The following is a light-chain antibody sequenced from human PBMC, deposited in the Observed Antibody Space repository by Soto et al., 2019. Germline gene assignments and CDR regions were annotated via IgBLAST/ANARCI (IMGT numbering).Light chain of an antibody. Sequence: DIVMTQSPDSLAVSPGERATINCKSSQSVLYSSNNKNYLSWYQQKPGQPPKLLIYWASTREYGVPDRFSGSGSGKDFTLTISSLQAEDGAVYYCQQYYSSPLTFGGGTKVEIK. CDR3: QQYYSSPLT. V-gene: IGKV4-1*01. CDR2: WAS. J-gene: IGKJ4*01. CDR1: QSVLYSSNNKNY.